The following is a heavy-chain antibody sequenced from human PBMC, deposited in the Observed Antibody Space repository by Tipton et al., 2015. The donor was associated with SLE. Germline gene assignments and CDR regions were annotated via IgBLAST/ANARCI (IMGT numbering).Heavy chain of an antibody. D-gene: IGHD3-22*01. J-gene: IGHJ3*02. CDR2: MYQSGNS. CDR1: GFSINSGYY. V-gene: IGHV4-38-2*01. Sequence: GLVKPSETLSLSCDVSGFSINSGYYWGWIRQAPGKGLEWIGSMYQSGNSYYNPSLKSRISMSIDTFKNQVFLRLNSVTAADTAVYYCARGVAYYYDSGAFDIWGQGTMVTVSS. CDR3: ARGVAYYYDSGAFDI.